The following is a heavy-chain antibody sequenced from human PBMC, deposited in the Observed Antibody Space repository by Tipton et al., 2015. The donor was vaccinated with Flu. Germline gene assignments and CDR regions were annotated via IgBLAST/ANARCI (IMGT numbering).Heavy chain of an antibody. Sequence: TLSLTCTVSGGSINSTTYYWGWVRQPPGKGLEWIATVFHSGLTYYNPSLKSRVSISIDTSKNQFSLRMNSVTAADSAVYYCARVDGTRGMDVWGQGTTVTVS. V-gene: IGHV4-39*07. CDR2: VFHSGLT. CDR1: GGSINSTTYY. D-gene: IGHD5-24*01. J-gene: IGHJ6*02. CDR3: ARVDGTRGMDV.